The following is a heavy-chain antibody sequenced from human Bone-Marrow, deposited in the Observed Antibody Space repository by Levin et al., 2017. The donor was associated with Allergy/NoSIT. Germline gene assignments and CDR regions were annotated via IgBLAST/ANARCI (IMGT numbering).Heavy chain of an antibody. CDR3: ARGSGYGGSPDWFDP. D-gene: IGHD4-23*01. V-gene: IGHV4-31*03. CDR2: IYSSGIT. Sequence: SETLSLTCSVSGDSVNSGDYYWIWIRQHPGTGLEWIGYIYSSGITSYTSSLKSRLSMSLDTSKNQISLTLPSLTAADTAVYFCARGSGYGGSPDWFDPWGQGTLVTVSS. CDR1: GDSVNSGDYY. J-gene: IGHJ5*02.